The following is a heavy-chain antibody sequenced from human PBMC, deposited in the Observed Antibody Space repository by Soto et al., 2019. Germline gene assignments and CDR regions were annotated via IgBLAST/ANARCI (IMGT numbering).Heavy chain of an antibody. D-gene: IGHD3-3*01. CDR1: GYTFTSYG. V-gene: IGHV1-18*01. CDR3: ARFRITIFGVPVHYYYYGMDV. CDR2: ISAYNGNT. J-gene: IGHJ6*02. Sequence: QVQLVQSGAEVKKPGASVKVSCKASGYTFTSYGISWVRQAPGQGLEWMGWISAYNGNTNYAQKLQGRVTMTTDTSTSTAYMELRSLRSDDTAVYYCARFRITIFGVPVHYYYYGMDVWGQVTTVTVSS.